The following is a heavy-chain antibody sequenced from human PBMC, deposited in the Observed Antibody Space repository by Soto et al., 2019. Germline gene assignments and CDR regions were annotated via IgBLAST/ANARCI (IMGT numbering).Heavy chain of an antibody. D-gene: IGHD5-12*01. V-gene: IGHV4-31*02. J-gene: IGHJ6*02. Sequence: SETLSLTCTVSGGSISSGGYYWSWIRQHPGKGLEWIGYIYYSGSTYYNPSLKSRVTISVDTSKNQFSLKLSSVTAADTAVYYCAREEVAPFYYYGMDVWGQGTTVTVSS. CDR2: IYYSGST. CDR3: AREEVAPFYYYGMDV. CDR1: GGSISSGGYY.